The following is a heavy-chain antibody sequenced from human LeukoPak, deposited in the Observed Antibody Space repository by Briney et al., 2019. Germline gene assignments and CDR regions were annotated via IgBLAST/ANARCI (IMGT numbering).Heavy chain of an antibody. CDR2: IYYSGST. Sequence: TSETLSLTCTVSGGSISSYYWSWIRQPPGKGLEWIGYIYYSGSTNYNPSLKSRVTISVDTSKSQFSLKLSSVTAADTAVYYCAREDTAMVTHNYYYYMDVWGKGTTVTVSS. CDR3: AREDTAMVTHNYYYYMDV. D-gene: IGHD5-18*01. J-gene: IGHJ6*03. CDR1: GGSISSYY. V-gene: IGHV4-59*01.